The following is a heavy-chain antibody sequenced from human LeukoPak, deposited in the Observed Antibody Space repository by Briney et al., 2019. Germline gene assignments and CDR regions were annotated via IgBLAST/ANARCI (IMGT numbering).Heavy chain of an antibody. CDR2: IAAYGSHI. CDR1: GFTFTDYY. J-gene: IGHJ5*02. V-gene: IGHV3-11*04. CDR3: ARDFIPAATFHS. Sequence: PGGSLRLSCVASGFTFTDYYMSWIRQAPGKGPEWISYIAAYGSHIYYADSVRGRFIVSRDDAKNSVYLQMNSLRVEDTAVYYCARDFIPAATFHSWGKGTLVTVSS. D-gene: IGHD6-25*01.